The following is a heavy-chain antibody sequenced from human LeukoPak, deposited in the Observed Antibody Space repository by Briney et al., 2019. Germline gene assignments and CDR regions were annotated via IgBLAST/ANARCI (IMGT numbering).Heavy chain of an antibody. V-gene: IGHV4-59*01. J-gene: IGHJ4*02. CDR2: IYHSGST. CDR1: GGSISSYY. CDR3: AREGGYSYGRLDY. D-gene: IGHD5-18*01. Sequence: SETLSLTCTVSGGSISSYYWSWIRQPPGKGLEWVGYIYHSGSTNYNPSLKSRVAISVGTSKNQFSLKLTSVTAADTAVYYCAREGGYSYGRLDYWGQGTLVTVSS.